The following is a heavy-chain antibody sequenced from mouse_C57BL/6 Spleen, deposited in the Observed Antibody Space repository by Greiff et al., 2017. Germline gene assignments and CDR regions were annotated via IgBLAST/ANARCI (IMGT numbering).Heavy chain of an antibody. J-gene: IGHJ2*01. CDR1: GYTFTSYW. V-gene: IGHV1-53*01. CDR3: AKESSRQLRLPLCY. CDR2: INPSNGGT. Sequence: QVQLQQPGTELVKPGASVKLSCKASGYTFTSYWMHWVKQRPGQGLEWIGNINPSNGGTNYNEKFKSKATLTVDKSSSTAYMHLSSLTSEDSAVYYCAKESSRQLRLPLCYWGQGTTLTVSS. D-gene: IGHD3-2*02.